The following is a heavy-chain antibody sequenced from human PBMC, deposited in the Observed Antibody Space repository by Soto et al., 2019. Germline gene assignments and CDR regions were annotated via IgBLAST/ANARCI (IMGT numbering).Heavy chain of an antibody. J-gene: IGHJ4*02. CDR3: ARDLFPHYFDSSGYYWGY. D-gene: IGHD3-22*01. CDR2: IIPIFGTA. CDR1: GGTFSSYA. V-gene: IGHV1-69*01. Sequence: QVQLVQSGAEVKKPGSSVKVSCNASGGTFSSYAISWVRQAPGQGLEWMGGIIPIFGTANYAQKFQGRVTITADESTTTAYMELSSLRTEDTAVYYCARDLFPHYFDSSGYYWGYWGQGTLVTVSS.